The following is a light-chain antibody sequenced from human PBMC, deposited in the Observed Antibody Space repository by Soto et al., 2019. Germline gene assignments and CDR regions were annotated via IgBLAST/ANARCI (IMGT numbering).Light chain of an antibody. J-gene: IGLJ2*01. CDR3: AAWDDSLNGPV. V-gene: IGLV1-36*01. CDR1: SSNIGNNA. Sequence: QYVLTQPPSVSEAPRQRVTISCSGSSSNIGNNAVNWYQQLPGKAPKLLIYYDDLLPSGVSDRFSGSKSGTSASLAISGLQSEDEADYYCAAWDDSLNGPVSGGGTKLTVL. CDR2: YDD.